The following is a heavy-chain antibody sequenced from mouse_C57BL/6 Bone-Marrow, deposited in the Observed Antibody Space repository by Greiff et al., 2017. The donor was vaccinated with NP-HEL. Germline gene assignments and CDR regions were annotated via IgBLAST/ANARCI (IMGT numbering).Heavy chain of an antibody. CDR2: IYPRSGNT. J-gene: IGHJ4*01. CDR3: ARYGRGSYYAMDY. Sequence: VKLVESGAELARPGASVKLSCKASGYTFTSYGISWVKQRTGQGLEWIGEIYPRSGNTYYNEKFKGKATLTADKSSSTAYMELRSLTSEDSAVYFCARYGRGSYYAMDYWGQGTSVTVSS. D-gene: IGHD1-1*02. CDR1: GYTFTSYG. V-gene: IGHV1-81*01.